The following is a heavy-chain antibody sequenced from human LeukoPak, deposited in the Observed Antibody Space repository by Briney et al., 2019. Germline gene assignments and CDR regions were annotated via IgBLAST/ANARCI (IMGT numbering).Heavy chain of an antibody. Sequence: GGSLRLSCRGSGFSFSSYSMNWVRQAPGKGLEWVSFITLSSSEIFYADSVRGRFSISRDNAQNSVLLQMSSLRAEDTAVYYCVRGSGPTVAYYRMDVWGTGTTVSVSS. V-gene: IGHV3-21*05. CDR2: ITLSSSEI. CDR1: GFSFSSYS. D-gene: IGHD4-11*01. CDR3: VRGSGPTVAYYRMDV. J-gene: IGHJ6*04.